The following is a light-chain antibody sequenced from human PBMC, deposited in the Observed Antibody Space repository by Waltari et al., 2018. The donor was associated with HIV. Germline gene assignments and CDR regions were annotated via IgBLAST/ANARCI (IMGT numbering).Light chain of an antibody. CDR2: ANGDGSH. CDR3: QTWGTGIWV. V-gene: IGLV4-69*01. J-gene: IGLJ3*02. Sequence: QLVLTQSPSASASLGASVNLTCILSSGHSSFAIAWHQQQPEKGPRFLVKANGDGSHNNGERVPSRFSGSSSRAERYLTVSRLQSEDEADYYCQTWGTGIWVVGGGTKLTVL. CDR1: SGHSSFA.